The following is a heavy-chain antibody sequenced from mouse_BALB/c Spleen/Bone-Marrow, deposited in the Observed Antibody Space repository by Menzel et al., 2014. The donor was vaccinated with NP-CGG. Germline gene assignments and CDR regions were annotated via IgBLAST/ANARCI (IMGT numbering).Heavy chain of an antibody. CDR1: GYTFTNYW. Sequence: QVHVKQSRAELAKPGASVKMSCKASGYTFTNYWMHWVKQRPGQGLEWIGYIDSNTYYTRYNQKFKDKATLTADKSSSTAYLQLSSLTSEDSAVYYCARYWDAYWGQGTLVTVSA. CDR2: IDSNTYYT. CDR3: ARYWDAY. D-gene: IGHD4-1*01. V-gene: IGHV1-7*01. J-gene: IGHJ3*01.